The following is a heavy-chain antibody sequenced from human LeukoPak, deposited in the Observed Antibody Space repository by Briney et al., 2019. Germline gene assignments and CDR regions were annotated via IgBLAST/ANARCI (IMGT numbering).Heavy chain of an antibody. D-gene: IGHD3-16*01. CDR1: EFTFSSYW. V-gene: IGHV3-7*01. Sequence: GGSLRLSCAASEFTFSSYWMSWVRQAPGKGLEWVANIKQDGSEKYYVDSVKGRFTISRDNAKNSLYLQMNSLRAEDTAVYYCARWGDFWGQGTLVTVSS. J-gene: IGHJ4*02. CDR2: IKQDGSEK. CDR3: ARWGDF.